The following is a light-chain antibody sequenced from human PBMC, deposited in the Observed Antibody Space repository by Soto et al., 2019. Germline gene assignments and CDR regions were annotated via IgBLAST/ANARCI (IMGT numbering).Light chain of an antibody. J-gene: IGLJ1*01. V-gene: IGLV1-44*01. CDR3: AAWDDSLNGYV. CDR1: SSTIGSNT. CDR2: TNN. Sequence: QSVLTQPPSAYGTPGQRVTISCSGSSSTIGSNTVNWYQQLPGTAPKHLIYTNNQRPSGVPDRFSGSKSGTSASLAVSGLQSEDEADYYCAAWDDSLNGYVFGIGTKVTVL.